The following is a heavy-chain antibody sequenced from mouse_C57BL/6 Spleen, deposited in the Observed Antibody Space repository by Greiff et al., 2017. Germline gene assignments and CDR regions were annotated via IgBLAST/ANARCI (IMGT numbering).Heavy chain of an antibody. J-gene: IGHJ2*01. V-gene: IGHV1-39*01. D-gene: IGHD2-1*01. CDR3: ARSNLPLYYFEY. Sequence: EVKLVESGPELVKPGASVKISCKASGYSFTDYNMNWVKQSNGKSLEWIGVINPDYGTTSYNQKFKGKATLTVDQSSSTAYMQLNSLTSEDSAVYYCARSNLPLYYFEYWGQGTTLTVSS. CDR2: INPDYGTT. CDR1: GYSFTDYN.